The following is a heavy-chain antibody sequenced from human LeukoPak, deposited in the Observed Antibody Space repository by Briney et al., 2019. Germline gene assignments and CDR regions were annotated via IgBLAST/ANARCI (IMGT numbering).Heavy chain of an antibody. CDR2: IYSGGIT. J-gene: IGHJ4*02. V-gene: IGHV3-53*01. CDR1: GFTVSSNY. D-gene: IGHD2-15*01. CDR3: AGYYCSSGTCRKYLDY. Sequence: GGSLRLSCAASGFTVSSNYMSWVRQAPGKGLEWVSVIYSGGITYYADSVKGRFTISRDNSKNTLFLQMSSLRAEDTAVYYCAGYYCSSGTCRKYLDYWGQGTLVTVSS.